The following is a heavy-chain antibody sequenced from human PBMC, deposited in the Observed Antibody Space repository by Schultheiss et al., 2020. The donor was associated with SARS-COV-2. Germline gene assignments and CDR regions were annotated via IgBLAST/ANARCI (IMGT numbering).Heavy chain of an antibody. V-gene: IGHV1-69*06. Sequence: SVKVSCKASGGTFSSYAISWVRQAPGQGLEWMGGIIPIFGTANYAQKFQGRVTITADKSTSTAYMELSSLRSEDTAVYYCVAINCSGGSCYMNYYYGMDVWGQGTTVTVSS. CDR1: GGTFSSYA. CDR2: IIPIFGTA. J-gene: IGHJ6*02. D-gene: IGHD2-15*01. CDR3: VAINCSGGSCYMNYYYGMDV.